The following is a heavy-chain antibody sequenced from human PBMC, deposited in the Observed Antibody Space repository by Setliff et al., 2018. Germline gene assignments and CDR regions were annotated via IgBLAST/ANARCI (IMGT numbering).Heavy chain of an antibody. Sequence: KTSETLSLTCTVSGGSISSGGYYWGWIRQPPGKGLEWIGSIYHSGSTYYNPSLKSRVTISVDTSKNQFSLKLSSVTAADTAVYYCARHVYGSGSYYNWFDPWGQGTLVTVSS. CDR1: GGSISSGGYY. J-gene: IGHJ5*02. V-gene: IGHV4-39*01. D-gene: IGHD3-10*01. CDR3: ARHVYGSGSYYNWFDP. CDR2: IYHSGST.